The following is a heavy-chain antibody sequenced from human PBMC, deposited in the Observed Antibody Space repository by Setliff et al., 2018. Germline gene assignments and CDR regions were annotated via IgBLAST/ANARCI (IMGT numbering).Heavy chain of an antibody. CDR3: ARGPRFDYESPTYRRRFDP. J-gene: IGHJ5*02. V-gene: IGHV4-34*01. Sequence: SETLSLTCAVYGGSFSGYYWNWIRQAPGKGLEWIGEINHRGTTSYTPSLKGRVTISVDTSKNLFSLKLSSVTAADSAVYFCARGPRFDYESPTYRRRFDPWGQGTAVTVSS. CDR2: INHRGTT. CDR1: GGSFSGYY. D-gene: IGHD3-22*01.